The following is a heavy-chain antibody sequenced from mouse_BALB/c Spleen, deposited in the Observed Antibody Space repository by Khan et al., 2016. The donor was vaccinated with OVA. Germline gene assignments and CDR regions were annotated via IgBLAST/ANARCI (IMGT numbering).Heavy chain of an antibody. J-gene: IGHJ2*01. CDR1: GFSLTSHG. CDR2: IWAGGSK. CDR3: ARNREPNYFDY. V-gene: IGHV2-9*02. Sequence: VQLVESGPGLVAPSQSLSITCTVSGFSLTSHGVHWVRQPPGKGLEWLGVIWAGGSKNYNSALMSRLSISKDSSKSQVFLKMNSLQTDDTAIYYCARNREPNYFDYWGQGTTLTVSS.